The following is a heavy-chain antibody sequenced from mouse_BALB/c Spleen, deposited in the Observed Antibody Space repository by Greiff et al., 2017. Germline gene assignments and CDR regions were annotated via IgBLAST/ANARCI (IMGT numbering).Heavy chain of an antibody. CDR3: ARDRYYGSSYGFAY. CDR2: INSNGGST. J-gene: IGHJ3*01. Sequence: EVHLVESGGGLVQPGGSLKLSCAASGFTFSSYGMSWVRQTPDKRLELVATINSNGGSTYYPDSVKGRFTISRDNAKNTLYLQMSSLKSEDTAMYYCARDRYYGSSYGFAYWGQGTLVTVSA. V-gene: IGHV5-6-3*01. CDR1: GFTFSSYG. D-gene: IGHD1-1*01.